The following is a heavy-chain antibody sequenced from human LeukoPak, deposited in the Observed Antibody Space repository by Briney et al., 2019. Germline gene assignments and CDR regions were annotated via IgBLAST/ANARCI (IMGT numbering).Heavy chain of an antibody. Sequence: GGSLRLSCAASGFTFSNYAMTWVRQAPGKGLEWVSTINTIGDTTYYADSVKGRFTISRVNSKNTLYLQMNSLRAGDTAIYYCAKSVSGSSXDXXGQGXXVTV. CDR1: GFTFSNYA. V-gene: IGHV3-23*01. CDR2: INTIGDTT. CDR3: AKSVSGSSXDX. J-gene: IGHJ4*02. D-gene: IGHD6-19*01.